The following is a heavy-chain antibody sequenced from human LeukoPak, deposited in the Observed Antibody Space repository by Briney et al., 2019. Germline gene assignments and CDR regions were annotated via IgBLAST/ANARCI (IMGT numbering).Heavy chain of an antibody. Sequence: GGSLRLSCAASGLTFSSYEMNWVRQAPGKGLEWVSYISSSGSTIYYADSVKGRFTISRDNAKNSLYLQMNSLRAEDTAVYYCARDGYKADYYYGMDVWGQGTTVTVSS. J-gene: IGHJ6*02. V-gene: IGHV3-48*03. CDR1: GLTFSSYE. CDR2: ISSSGSTI. D-gene: IGHD5-24*01. CDR3: ARDGYKADYYYGMDV.